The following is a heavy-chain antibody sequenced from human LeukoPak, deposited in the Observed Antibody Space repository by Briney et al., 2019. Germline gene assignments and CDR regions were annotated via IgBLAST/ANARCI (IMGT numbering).Heavy chain of an antibody. Sequence: SETLSLTCAVYGGSFSNYFWNWIRQPPGKGLEWIAEIHHTGHINYNPSLKSRVTVSVDRSKNQFSLKLTSVTAADTAVYYCALFEVVVGSTQDFWGQGTLVAVSS. D-gene: IGHD2-15*01. CDR2: IHHTGHI. J-gene: IGHJ4*02. CDR3: ALFEVVVGSTQDF. V-gene: IGHV4-34*01. CDR1: GGSFSNYF.